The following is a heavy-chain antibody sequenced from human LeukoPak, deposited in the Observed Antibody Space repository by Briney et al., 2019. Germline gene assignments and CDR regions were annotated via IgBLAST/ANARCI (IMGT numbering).Heavy chain of an antibody. CDR1: GGTFSSYA. Sequence: SVKVSCKASGGTFSSYAISWVRQAPGQGLEWMGGIIPIFGTANYAQKFQGRVTITADESTSTAYMELSSLRSEDTAVYYCARKDDSSGYHWFYFDYWGQGTLVTVSS. D-gene: IGHD3-22*01. J-gene: IGHJ4*02. CDR3: ARKDDSSGYHWFYFDY. V-gene: IGHV1-69*01. CDR2: IIPIFGTA.